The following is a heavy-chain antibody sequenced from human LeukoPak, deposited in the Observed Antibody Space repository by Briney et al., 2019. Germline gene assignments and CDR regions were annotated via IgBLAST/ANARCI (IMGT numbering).Heavy chain of an antibody. CDR1: GYSISSGYY. CDR2: IYSSGST. J-gene: IGHJ5*02. CDR3: ATYSGGELSRWFDP. Sequence: PSETLSLTCTVSGYSISSGYYWGWIRQPPGKGLEWIGSIYSSGSTYYNASLQSRVTISIETSKNQISLKLSSVTAADTAVYYCATYSGGELSRWFDPWGQGTLVTVSS. V-gene: IGHV4-38-2*02. D-gene: IGHD3-16*02.